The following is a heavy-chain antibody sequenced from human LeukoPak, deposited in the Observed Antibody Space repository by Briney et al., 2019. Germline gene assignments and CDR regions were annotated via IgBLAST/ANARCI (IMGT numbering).Heavy chain of an antibody. V-gene: IGHV3-21*01. CDR3: ERFSPGGYYYFAY. CDR2: ISSSSSYI. D-gene: IGHD5-12*01. Sequence: PGGSLRLSCAASGFTFSSYGMNWVRQAPGKGLEWVSSISSSSSYIYYADSVKGRFTISRDNAKNSLYLQMNSLRAEDTAVYYCERFSPGGYYYFAYWGQGTLVTVTS. J-gene: IGHJ4*02. CDR1: GFTFSSYG.